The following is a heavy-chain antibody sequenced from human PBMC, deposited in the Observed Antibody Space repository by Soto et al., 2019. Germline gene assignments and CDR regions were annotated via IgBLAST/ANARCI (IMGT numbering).Heavy chain of an antibody. Sequence: GESLKISCKGSGYNFAYHWIGWVRQMTGKGLEWMGILYPGDSDTRYSPSFQGQVTFSADKSISTAYLQWSGQKASETAIYYSARLLGYRSNYYYGIVVWGQGTTVEVSS. V-gene: IGHV5-51*01. D-gene: IGHD5-18*01. CDR1: GYNFAYHW. CDR3: ARLLGYRSNYYYGIVV. CDR2: LYPGDSDT. J-gene: IGHJ6*02.